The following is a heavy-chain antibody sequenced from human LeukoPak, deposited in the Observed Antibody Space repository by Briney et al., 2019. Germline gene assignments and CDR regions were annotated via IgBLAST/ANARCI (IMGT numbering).Heavy chain of an antibody. V-gene: IGHV3-20*04. J-gene: IGHJ4*02. D-gene: IGHD4-17*01. CDR2: INWNGGST. CDR1: GGSISSYY. CDR3: ALDFDYGDYLPFDY. Sequence: ETLSLTCTVSGGSISSYYWSWVRQPPGKGLEWVFGINWNGGSTGYADSVKGRFTISRDNAKNSLYLQMNSLRAEDTALYYCALDFDYGDYLPFDYWGQGTLVTVSS.